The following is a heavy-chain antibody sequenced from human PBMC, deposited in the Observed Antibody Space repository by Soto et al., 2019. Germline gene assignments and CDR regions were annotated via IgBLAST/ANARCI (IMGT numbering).Heavy chain of an antibody. Sequence: PSETLSLTCTVSGGSISSYYWSWIRQPPGKGLEWIGYIYYSGSTNYNPSLKSRVTISVDTSKNQFSLKLSSVTAADTAVYYGARVPQYSYGLNAVDIWGQGTRVTVSS. CDR1: GGSISSYY. D-gene: IGHD5-18*01. V-gene: IGHV4-59*01. CDR2: IYYSGST. J-gene: IGHJ3*02. CDR3: ARVPQYSYGLNAVDI.